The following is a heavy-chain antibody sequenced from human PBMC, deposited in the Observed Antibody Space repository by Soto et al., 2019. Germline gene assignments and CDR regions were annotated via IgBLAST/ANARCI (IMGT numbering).Heavy chain of an antibody. J-gene: IGHJ6*02. CDR1: GGSISSSSYY. Sequence: PSETLSLTCTVSGGSISSSSYYWGWIRQPPGKGLEWIGSIYYSGSTYYNPSLKSRVTISVDTSKNQFSLKLSSVTAADTAVYYCARHSAAAGRYYYGMDVWGQGTTVTV. V-gene: IGHV4-39*01. D-gene: IGHD6-13*01. CDR2: IYYSGST. CDR3: ARHSAAAGRYYYGMDV.